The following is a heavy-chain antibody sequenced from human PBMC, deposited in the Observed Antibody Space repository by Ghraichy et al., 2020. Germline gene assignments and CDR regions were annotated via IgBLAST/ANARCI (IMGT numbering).Heavy chain of an antibody. CDR1: GFTFKNAW. D-gene: IGHD3-3*01. V-gene: IGHV3-15*01. CDR3: TSLTIFGVVVSFDI. Sequence: LTCAASGFTFKNAWMSWVRQLPGKGLEWVGRIRSEVDGGSPEYAAPVQGRFIISRDDSKSTVYLQMNSLKTEDTALYYCTSLTIFGVVVSFDIWGQGTMVTVSS. CDR2: IRSEVDGGSP. J-gene: IGHJ3*02.